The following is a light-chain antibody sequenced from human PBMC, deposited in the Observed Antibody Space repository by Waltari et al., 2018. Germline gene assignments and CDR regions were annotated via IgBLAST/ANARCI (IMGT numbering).Light chain of an antibody. CDR2: GAS. CDR1: QSVRRDF. V-gene: IGKV3-20*01. J-gene: IGKJ1*01. Sequence: EIVLTQSPGTLSLSPGERATLSCRASQSVRRDFLAWYQQKPGQAPRLLIFGASFRASDIPDRFSGSGSGTEFTLTISRLEPEDLAVYYCQQYGSPHWTFGQGTKVEIK. CDR3: QQYGSPHWT.